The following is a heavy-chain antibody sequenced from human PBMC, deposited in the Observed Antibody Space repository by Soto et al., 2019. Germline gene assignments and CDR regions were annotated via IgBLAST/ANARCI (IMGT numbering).Heavy chain of an antibody. CDR2: ISWNSGSI. V-gene: IGHV3-9*01. CDR1: GFTFDDYA. J-gene: IGHJ6*03. D-gene: IGHD6-6*01. Sequence: GGSLRLSCAASGFTFDDYAMHWVRQAPGKGLEWVSGISWNSGSIGYADSVKGRFTISRDNAKNSLYLQMNSLRAEDTALYYCAKDSEQLVLDYYYYYMDVWGKGTTVTVSS. CDR3: AKDSEQLVLDYYYYYMDV.